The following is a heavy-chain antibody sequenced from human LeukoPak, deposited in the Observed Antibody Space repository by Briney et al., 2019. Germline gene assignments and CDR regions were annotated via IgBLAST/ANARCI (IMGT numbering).Heavy chain of an antibody. D-gene: IGHD2-2*01. CDR1: GFTFSSYG. J-gene: IGHJ4*02. Sequence: SGGSLRLSCAASGFTFSSYGMHWVRQAPGKGLEWVAVISYDGSNKYYADSVKGRFTISRDNSKNTLYLQMNSLRAEDTAVYYCAKDKDVVVPAAMEFDYWGQETLVTVSS. CDR3: AKDKDVVVPAAMEFDY. V-gene: IGHV3-30*18. CDR2: ISYDGSNK.